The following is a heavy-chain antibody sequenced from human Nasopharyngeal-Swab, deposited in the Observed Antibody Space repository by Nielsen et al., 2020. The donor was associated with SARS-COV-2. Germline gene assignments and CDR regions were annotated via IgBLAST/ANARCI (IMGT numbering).Heavy chain of an antibody. CDR1: GFTFSSYG. V-gene: IGHV3-30*03. Sequence: GGSLRLSCAASGFTFSSYGMHWVRQAPGKGLEWVAVISYDGSNKYYADSVKGRFTISRDNSKNTLYLQMNSLRAEDTAVYYCATEAGFDYWGQGTLVTVSS. CDR3: ATEAGFDY. CDR2: ISYDGSNK. D-gene: IGHD6-25*01. J-gene: IGHJ4*02.